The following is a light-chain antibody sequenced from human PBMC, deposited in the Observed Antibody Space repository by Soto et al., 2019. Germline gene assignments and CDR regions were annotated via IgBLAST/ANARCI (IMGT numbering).Light chain of an antibody. CDR2: GAS. J-gene: IGKJ1*01. Sequence: ETVLTQSPGTLSLSPEERATLFCRASQRISNNFLAWYQQIPGQAPSLLIFGASSRATGIPDRFSGSGSGTEFTLTIDRLEPEDFAVYYCQQYRCSPPSWTFGQGTKVEIK. CDR3: QQYRCSPPSWT. CDR1: QRISNNF. V-gene: IGKV3-20*01.